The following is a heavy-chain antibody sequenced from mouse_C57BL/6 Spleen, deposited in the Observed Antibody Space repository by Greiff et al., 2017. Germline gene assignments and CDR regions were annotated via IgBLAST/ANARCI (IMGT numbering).Heavy chain of an antibody. CDR1: GYTFTSYW. J-gene: IGHJ2*01. CDR2: IHPNSGSN. V-gene: IGHV1-64*01. D-gene: IGHD1-1*01. Sequence: QVHVKQPGAELVKPGASVKLSCTASGYTFTSYWMHWVKQRPGQGLEWIGMIHPNSGSNNYNEKVKSKSTLAVDKSSSTAYMQLSRLTSEDSAVYYCARDGSSYWGQGTTLTVSS. CDR3: ARDGSSY.